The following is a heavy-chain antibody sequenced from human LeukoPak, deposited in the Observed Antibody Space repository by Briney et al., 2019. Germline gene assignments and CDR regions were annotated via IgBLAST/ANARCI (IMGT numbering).Heavy chain of an antibody. CDR2: IWSDGSKT. CDR1: GFTFSSYG. Sequence: PRRSLRLSCAASGFTFSSYGMHWVRQAPGKGLEWVAVIWSDGSKTYYVDSVKGRFTISRDNSNNTLYLQMNSLRAVDTAVYYCAKYGDYDSVPNFDYWGQGTLVTVSS. V-gene: IGHV3-33*06. J-gene: IGHJ4*02. D-gene: IGHD5-12*01. CDR3: AKYGDYDSVPNFDY.